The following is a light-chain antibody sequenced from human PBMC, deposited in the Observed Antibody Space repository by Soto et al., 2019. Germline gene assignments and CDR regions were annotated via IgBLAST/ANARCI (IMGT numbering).Light chain of an antibody. CDR3: QNHQT. Sequence: DIQMTQSPSSLSASVGDRVTITCRASQGITNYLAWYQQKPGKVPTLLIYAASTLQSGVPSRFSGSGSGTDFTLTISSLQPEDVATYYCQNHQTFGQGTKVEIK. CDR2: AAS. V-gene: IGKV1-27*01. CDR1: QGITNY. J-gene: IGKJ1*01.